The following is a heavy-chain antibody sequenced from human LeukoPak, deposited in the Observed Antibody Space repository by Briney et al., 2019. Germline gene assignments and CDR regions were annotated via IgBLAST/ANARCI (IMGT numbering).Heavy chain of an antibody. CDR1: GYTFTSYY. Sequence: ASVKVSCKASGYTFTSYYMHWVRQAPGQGLKWVGIINPSGGSTSYAQKFQGRVTMTRDMSTSTVYMELSSLRSEDTAVYYCARSAITFGGVIGYFDYWGQGTLVTVSS. D-gene: IGHD3-16*02. V-gene: IGHV1-46*01. J-gene: IGHJ4*02. CDR3: ARSAITFGGVIGYFDY. CDR2: INPSGGST.